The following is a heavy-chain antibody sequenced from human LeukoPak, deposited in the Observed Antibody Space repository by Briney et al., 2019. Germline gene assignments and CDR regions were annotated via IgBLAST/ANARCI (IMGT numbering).Heavy chain of an antibody. J-gene: IGHJ5*01. Sequence: SETLSLTCTVSGGSISSSSYYWGWIRQPPGKGLEWIGSIYYSGSTYYNPSLKSRVTISVDTSKNQFSLKLSSVTAADTAVYYCARHEGIVVITAYNWFDPWGQGTLVTVSS. V-gene: IGHV4-39*01. D-gene: IGHD3-22*01. CDR3: ARHEGIVVITAYNWFDP. CDR1: GGSISSSSYY. CDR2: IYYSGST.